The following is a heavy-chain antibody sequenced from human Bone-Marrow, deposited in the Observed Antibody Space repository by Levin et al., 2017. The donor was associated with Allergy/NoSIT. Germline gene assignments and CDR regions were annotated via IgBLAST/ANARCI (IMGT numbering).Heavy chain of an antibody. CDR3: AREGREVVPAAIGGWFDP. V-gene: IGHV3-30*04. CDR1: GFTFSSYA. J-gene: IGHJ5*02. Sequence: PSETLSLTCAASGFTFSSYAMHWVRQAPGKGLEWVAVISYDGSNKYYADSVKGRFTISRDNSKNTLYLQMNSLRAEDTAVYYCAREGREVVPAAIGGWFDPWGQGTLVTVSS. D-gene: IGHD2-2*02. CDR2: ISYDGSNK.